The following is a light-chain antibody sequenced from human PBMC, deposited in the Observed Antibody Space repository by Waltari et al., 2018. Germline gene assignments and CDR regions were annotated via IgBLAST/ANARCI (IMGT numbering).Light chain of an antibody. CDR2: DVS. Sequence: EIVLTQSPATLSLSPGERVTLSCRASQSVSSSLAWYQQKPGQAPRLLFHDVSNSVTGIPARFSVSGSGTDFTLTISSLEAEDFAVYYCQQRSNWPPTFGQGTKVEIK. CDR3: QQRSNWPPT. J-gene: IGKJ1*01. V-gene: IGKV3-11*01. CDR1: QSVSSS.